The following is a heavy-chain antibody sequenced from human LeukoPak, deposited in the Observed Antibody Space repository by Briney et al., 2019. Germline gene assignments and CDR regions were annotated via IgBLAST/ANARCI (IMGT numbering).Heavy chain of an antibody. D-gene: IGHD2-21*02. CDR3: TRIGHSDIFDY. V-gene: IGHV3-13*01. CDR2: IDTAGDT. CDR1: GFTFSSYD. Sequence: GGSLRLSCAASGFTFSSYDMHWVRQATGKGLEWVSAIDTAGDTYYPGSVKGRFTISRENAKNSLCLQINNLRAGDTAVYYCTRIGHSDIFDYWGQGTLVTVSS. J-gene: IGHJ4*02.